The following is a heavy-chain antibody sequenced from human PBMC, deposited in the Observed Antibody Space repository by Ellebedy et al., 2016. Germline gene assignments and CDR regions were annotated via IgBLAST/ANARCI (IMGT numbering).Heavy chain of an antibody. CDR1: GGSISSSSYY. D-gene: IGHD3-22*01. J-gene: IGHJ4*02. Sequence: GSLRLXCTVSGGSISSSSYYWGWIRQPPGKGLEWIGSIYYSGSTYYNPSLKSRVTISVDTSKNQFSLKLSSVTAADTAVYYCARDKVLRNYYDSSGYYYFDYWGQGTLVTVSS. V-gene: IGHV4-39*02. CDR2: IYYSGST. CDR3: ARDKVLRNYYDSSGYYYFDY.